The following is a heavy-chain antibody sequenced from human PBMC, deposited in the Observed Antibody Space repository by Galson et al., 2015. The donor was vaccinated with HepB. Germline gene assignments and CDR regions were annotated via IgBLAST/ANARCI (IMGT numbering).Heavy chain of an antibody. V-gene: IGHV3-23*01. Sequence: SLRLSCAASGFTFSSYAMSWVRQAPGTGLEWVSAISGSGGRTYYADSVKGRFPISSDNSKNTLYLQMNSLRAEATAVYYCAKPLKERITMVRGVIIPDGMDVWGQGTTVTVSS. CDR3: AKPLKERITMVRGVIIPDGMDV. CDR2: ISGSGGRT. J-gene: IGHJ6*02. D-gene: IGHD3-10*01. CDR1: GFTFSSYA.